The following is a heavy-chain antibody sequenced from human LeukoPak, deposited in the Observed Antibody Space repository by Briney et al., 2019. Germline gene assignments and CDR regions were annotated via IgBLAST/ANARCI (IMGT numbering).Heavy chain of an antibody. Sequence: GGSLRLSCAASGFTFGSYDMHWVRQAPGKGLEWLAVIWYDGSNKYYADSVKGRFTISRDISKNTLYLQMNSLRAEDTAVYYCARHKDWAFDYWGQGTLVTVSS. D-gene: IGHD3/OR15-3a*01. J-gene: IGHJ4*02. CDR2: IWYDGSNK. V-gene: IGHV3-33*01. CDR1: GFTFGSYD. CDR3: ARHKDWAFDY.